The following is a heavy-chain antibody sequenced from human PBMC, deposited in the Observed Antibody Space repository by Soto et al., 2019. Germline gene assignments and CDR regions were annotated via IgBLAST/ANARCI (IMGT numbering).Heavy chain of an antibody. V-gene: IGHV1-69*13. D-gene: IGHD2-21*02. Sequence: VASVKVSCKASGGTFSSYAISWVRQAPGQGLEWMGGIIPIFGTANYAQKFQGRVTITADESTSTAYMELSSLRSEDTAVYYCAVPPDCPYCPLDYWGQGTLVTVSS. CDR3: AVPPDCPYCPLDY. J-gene: IGHJ4*02. CDR1: GGTFSSYA. CDR2: IIPIFGTA.